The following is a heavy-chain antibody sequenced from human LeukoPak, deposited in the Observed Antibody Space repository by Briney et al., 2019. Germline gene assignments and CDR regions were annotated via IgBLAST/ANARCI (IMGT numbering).Heavy chain of an antibody. D-gene: IGHD3-10*01. CDR3: ARTIRGY. CDR2: IKEDGSEK. V-gene: IGHV3-7*01. J-gene: IGHJ4*02. CDR1: GFTFSNYW. Sequence: GSLILSCAASGFTFSNYWMSWVRQAPGQGLEWVANIKEDGSEKYYVDSVKGRFTISRDNAKNSLYLQMNSLRAEDTAVYYCARTIRGYWGQGTLVTVSS.